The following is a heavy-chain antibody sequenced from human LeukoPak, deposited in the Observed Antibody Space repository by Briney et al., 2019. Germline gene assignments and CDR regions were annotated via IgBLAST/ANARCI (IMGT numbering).Heavy chain of an antibody. D-gene: IGHD2-8*02. J-gene: IGHJ6*02. Sequence: ASVKVSCKASGYTLAYYGISWVRQAPRQGLEWMGWISADNGNTNYAQKLQGRVTMTTDTSTSTAYMELGSLRSDDTAVYYCARGAEDIVLSDYYGMDVWGQGTTVTVSS. CDR1: GYTLAYYG. V-gene: IGHV1-18*01. CDR2: ISADNGNT. CDR3: ARGAEDIVLSDYYGMDV.